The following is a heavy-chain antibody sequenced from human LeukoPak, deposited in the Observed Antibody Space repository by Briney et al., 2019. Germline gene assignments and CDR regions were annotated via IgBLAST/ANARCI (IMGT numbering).Heavy chain of an antibody. D-gene: IGHD1-14*01. Sequence: GGSLRLSCAASGFTFTTYTMNWVRQAPGKGLEWVSYISSSSTYIYYADSVKGRFTISRDNTKNSLYLQMNSLRAEDTAVYYCARETVTHYYYYGMDVWGQGTTVTVSS. CDR3: ARETVTHYYYYGMDV. CDR1: GFTFTTYT. J-gene: IGHJ6*02. V-gene: IGHV3-21*01. CDR2: ISSSSTYI.